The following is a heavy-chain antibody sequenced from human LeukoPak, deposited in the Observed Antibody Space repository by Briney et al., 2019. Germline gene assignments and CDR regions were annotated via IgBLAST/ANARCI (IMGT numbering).Heavy chain of an antibody. CDR2: IMDYNGNT. J-gene: IGHJ6*02. Sequence: GASVKVSCEASGYNFRSYGFNWGRQAPGQGLEWMGWIMDYNGNTKFAQKFQGRITLTTDTSTSTAYMELRSLRSDDTAIYYCARVTLSGVIIRPGMDVWGQGTTVTVSS. CDR3: ARVTLSGVIIRPGMDV. CDR1: GYNFRSYG. D-gene: IGHD3-10*01. V-gene: IGHV1-18*01.